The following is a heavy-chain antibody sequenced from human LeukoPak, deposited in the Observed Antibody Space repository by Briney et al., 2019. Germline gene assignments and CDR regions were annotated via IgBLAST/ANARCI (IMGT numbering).Heavy chain of an antibody. CDR2: IVGSSSNI. Sequence: RGSLRLSCTASGFSFSTYSRNWVRQAPGKGLEWVSYIVGSSSNIYYADSVKGRFTISRDNAKNSLYLQMDSLRAEDTAVYYCATDSPETAAFDYWGQGTLVTVSS. CDR1: GFSFSTYS. J-gene: IGHJ4*02. D-gene: IGHD1-1*01. CDR3: ATDSPETAAFDY. V-gene: IGHV3-48*04.